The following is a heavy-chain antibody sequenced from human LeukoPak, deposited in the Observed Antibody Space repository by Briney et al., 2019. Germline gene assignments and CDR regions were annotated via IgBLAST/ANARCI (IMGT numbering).Heavy chain of an antibody. D-gene: IGHD6-19*01. CDR2: IIPILGIA. CDR3: ATDTGSGWTMVWFQH. J-gene: IGHJ1*01. Sequence: ASVKVSCKASGGTFSSYAISWVRQAPGQGLEWMGRIIPILGIANYAQKFQGRVTITADKSTSTAYMELSSLRSEDTAVYYCATDTGSGWTMVWFQHWGQGTLVAVSS. V-gene: IGHV1-69*04. CDR1: GGTFSSYA.